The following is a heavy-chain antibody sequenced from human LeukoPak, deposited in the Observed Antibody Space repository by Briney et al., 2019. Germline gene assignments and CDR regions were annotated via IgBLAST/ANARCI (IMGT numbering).Heavy chain of an antibody. D-gene: IGHD2-15*01. V-gene: IGHV4-59*01. Sequence: SEALSLTCTISGGAISSYYWSWIRQPPGKGLEWIGNIYNSGSTKYNPSLKSRGTISVDKSKNQFSLKLSSVTAADTAMYYCARYCSGASCHLDALDIWGQGTMVTVSS. CDR2: IYNSGST. CDR3: ARYCSGASCHLDALDI. J-gene: IGHJ3*02. CDR1: GGAISSYY.